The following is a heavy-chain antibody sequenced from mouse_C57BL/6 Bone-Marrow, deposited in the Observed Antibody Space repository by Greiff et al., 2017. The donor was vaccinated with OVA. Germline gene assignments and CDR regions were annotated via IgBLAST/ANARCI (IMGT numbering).Heavy chain of an antibody. V-gene: IGHV5-4*01. Sequence: EVKLVESGGGLVKPGGSLKLSCAASGFTFSSYAMSWVRQTPEKRLEWVATISDGGSYTYYPDNVKGRFTISRDNAKNHLYLQMSHLKSEDTAMYYCARDRWSWFAYWGQGTLVTVSA. J-gene: IGHJ3*01. CDR2: ISDGGSYT. CDR3: ARDRWSWFAY. CDR1: GFTFSSYA.